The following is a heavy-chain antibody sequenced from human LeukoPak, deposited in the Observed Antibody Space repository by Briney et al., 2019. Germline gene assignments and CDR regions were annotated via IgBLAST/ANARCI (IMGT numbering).Heavy chain of an antibody. V-gene: IGHV1-46*01. Sequence: ASVKVSCKASGGTFSSYAISWVRQAPGQGLEWMGIINPSGGSTSYAQKFQGRVTMTRDTSTSTVYMELSSLRSEDTAVYYCARTLTGVWYYFDYWGQGTLVTVSS. CDR2: INPSGGST. CDR3: ARTLTGVWYYFDY. J-gene: IGHJ4*02. D-gene: IGHD7-27*01. CDR1: GGTFSSYA.